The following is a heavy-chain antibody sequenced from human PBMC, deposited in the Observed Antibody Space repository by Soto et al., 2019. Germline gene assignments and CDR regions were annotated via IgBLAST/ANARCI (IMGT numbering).Heavy chain of an antibody. V-gene: IGHV2-5*02. Sequence: QITLKESGPTLVKPTQPLTLTCTFSGFSLSTSGVGVGWIRQPPGKALEWLALIYWDDDKRYSPSLKSRLTITKDPSKNQLVLTMTNMDPLDTATYYCAHSRYSYGPVDYWGQGTLVTVSS. CDR2: IYWDDDK. CDR3: AHSRYSYGPVDY. J-gene: IGHJ4*02. CDR1: GFSLSTSGVG. D-gene: IGHD5-18*01.